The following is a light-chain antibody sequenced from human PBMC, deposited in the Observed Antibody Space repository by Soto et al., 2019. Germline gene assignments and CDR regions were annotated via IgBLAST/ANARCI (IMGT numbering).Light chain of an antibody. CDR3: QQYEIFPIT. CDR2: DAS. Sequence: DIQMTQSPSSLSASVGDRVTITCQASHDIRKYLNWYQQKPGKAPKLLIYDASNMETGVPSRFTGSGSGTDFTFTISSLQSEDIATYYCQQYEIFPITFGQGTRLES. V-gene: IGKV1-33*01. CDR1: HDIRKY. J-gene: IGKJ5*01.